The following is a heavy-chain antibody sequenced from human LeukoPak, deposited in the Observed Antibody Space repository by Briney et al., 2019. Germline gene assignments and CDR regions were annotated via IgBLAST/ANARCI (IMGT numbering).Heavy chain of an antibody. CDR2: IYTSGST. V-gene: IGHV4-61*02. CDR3: ATQNAPAEFLYEASSYMDV. J-gene: IGHJ6*03. D-gene: IGHD3-3*01. Sequence: SETLSLTCTVSGGSISSGSYYWSWIRQPAGKGLEWIGRIYTSGSTNYNPPLKSRVTISVDTSKNQFSLKLSSVTAADTAVYYCATQNAPAEFLYEASSYMDVWGKGTTVTVSS. CDR1: GGSISSGSYY.